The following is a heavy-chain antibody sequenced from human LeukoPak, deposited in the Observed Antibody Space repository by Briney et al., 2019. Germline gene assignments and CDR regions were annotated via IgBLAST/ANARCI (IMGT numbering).Heavy chain of an antibody. CDR2: ISSSGSTI. V-gene: IGHV3-48*03. Sequence: WGSLRLSCAASGFNFSSYEMNWVRQAPGHGLERFSYISSSGSTIYYADSVMGRFTISRDNAKNSLYLQMNSLRAEDTAVYYCARPVGASGLFDYWGQGTLVTVSS. CDR1: GFNFSSYE. CDR3: ARPVGASGLFDY. J-gene: IGHJ4*02. D-gene: IGHD1-26*01.